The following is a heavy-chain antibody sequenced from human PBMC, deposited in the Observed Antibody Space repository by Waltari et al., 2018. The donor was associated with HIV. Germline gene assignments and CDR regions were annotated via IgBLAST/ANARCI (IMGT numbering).Heavy chain of an antibody. Sequence: QVQLVQSGAEVKKPGASVKVSCKASGYTFTSYDINWVRQATGQGLEWMGCMNPNSGNTGFAKKFQGRVTKTSNTSISTAYMELSSLRSEDTAVYYCARGGHYDFWSGFSGFDPWGQGTLVTVSS. J-gene: IGHJ5*02. V-gene: IGHV1-8*01. D-gene: IGHD3-3*01. CDR2: MNPNSGNT. CDR3: ARGGHYDFWSGFSGFDP. CDR1: GYTFTSYD.